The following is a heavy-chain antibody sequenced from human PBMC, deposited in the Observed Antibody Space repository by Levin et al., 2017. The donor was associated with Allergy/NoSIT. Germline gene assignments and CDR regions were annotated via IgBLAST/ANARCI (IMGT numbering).Heavy chain of an antibody. CDR1: GFSLSTSRMA. J-gene: IGHJ4*02. Sequence: ESGPTLVKPTQTLTLTCTFSGFSLSTSRMAVGWIRQPPGKALEWLALIYWNNDKYYSSSLKRRLTINKDTSKNQVVLTMTNMDPVDTGTYYCARDDWGFFDYWGQGALVTVSS. V-gene: IGHV2-5*01. CDR3: ARDDWGFFDY. CDR2: IYWNNDK. D-gene: IGHD7-27*01.